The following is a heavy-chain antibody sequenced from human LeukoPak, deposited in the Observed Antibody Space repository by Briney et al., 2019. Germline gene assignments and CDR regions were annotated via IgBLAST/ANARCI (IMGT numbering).Heavy chain of an antibody. CDR2: ISSSSSYI. Sequence: GGSLRLSCAASGFSFSSYSMNWVRQAPGKGLEWVSSISSSSSYIYYADSVKGRFTISRDNAKNSLYLQMNSLRAEDTAVYYCARGGYSGYDGRWGQGTLVTVSS. J-gene: IGHJ4*02. CDR1: GFSFSSYS. V-gene: IGHV3-21*01. D-gene: IGHD5-12*01. CDR3: ARGGYSGYDGR.